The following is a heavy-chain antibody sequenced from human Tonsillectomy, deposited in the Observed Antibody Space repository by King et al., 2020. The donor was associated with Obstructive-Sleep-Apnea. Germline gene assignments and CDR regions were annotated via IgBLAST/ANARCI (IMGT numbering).Heavy chain of an antibody. D-gene: IGHD1-26*01. Sequence: QLQESGPGLVKPSETLSLTCTVSGGSISSYYWSWIRQPAGKGLEWIGRIYTSGSTNYNPSLKSRVTMSVDTSKNQFSLKLSSVTAADTAVYYCARVLSTPTTRWFDPWGQGTLVTVSS. CDR1: GGSISSYY. V-gene: IGHV4-4*07. J-gene: IGHJ5*02. CDR2: IYTSGST. CDR3: ARVLSTPTTRWFDP.